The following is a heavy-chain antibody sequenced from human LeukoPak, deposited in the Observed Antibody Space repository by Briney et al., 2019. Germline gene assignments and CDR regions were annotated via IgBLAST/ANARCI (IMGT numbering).Heavy chain of an antibody. CDR1: GGTFSSYA. J-gene: IGHJ6*03. CDR2: IIPIFGTA. Sequence: GASVKVSCKASGGTFSSYAISWVRQAPGQGLEWMGGIIPIFGTANYAQKFQGRVTITTDESTSTAYMELRSLRSDDTAVYYCARTAPGTNLGGYYYYMDVWGKGTTVTVSS. V-gene: IGHV1-69*05. D-gene: IGHD1/OR15-1a*01. CDR3: ARTAPGTNLGGYYYYMDV.